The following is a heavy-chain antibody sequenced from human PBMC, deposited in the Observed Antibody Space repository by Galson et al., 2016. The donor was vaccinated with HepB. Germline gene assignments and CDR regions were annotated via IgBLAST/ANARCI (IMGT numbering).Heavy chain of an antibody. CDR2: INPDTGAS. CDR1: GYSLSDYN. J-gene: IGHJ3*01. Sequence: SVKVSCKASGYSLSDYNLHWVRQAPGQGLEWMGWINPDTGASNCTQRFQGRVFMASDTSISTAYLELRSLRSGDTATSYCAREGDIVVPVSADDAFDLWGQGTMVTVSS. CDR3: AREGDIVVPVSADDAFDL. V-gene: IGHV1-2*02. D-gene: IGHD2-15*01.